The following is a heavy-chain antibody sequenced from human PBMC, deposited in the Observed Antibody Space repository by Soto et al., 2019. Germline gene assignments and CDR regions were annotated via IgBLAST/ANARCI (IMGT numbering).Heavy chain of an antibody. CDR2: INHSGST. V-gene: IGHV4-34*01. J-gene: IGHJ4*02. D-gene: IGHD3-9*01. CDR1: GGSFSGYY. Sequence: SETLSLTCAVYGGSFSGYYWSWIRQPPGKGLEWIGEINHSGSTNYNPSLKSRVTISVDTSKNQFSLKLSSVTAADTAVYYCARRRYFEWVFDYWGQGMLVT. CDR3: ARRRYFEWVFDY.